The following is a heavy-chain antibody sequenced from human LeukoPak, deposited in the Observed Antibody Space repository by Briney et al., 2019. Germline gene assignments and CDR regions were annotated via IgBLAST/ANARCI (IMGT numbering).Heavy chain of an antibody. D-gene: IGHD3-10*01. CDR3: ARSRQASGLFSS. Sequence: SQTLSLTCTVSGYAIISGGFSWNWIRQPPGKGLEWIGCIYDRGPAHYNPSLKSRFTISVDRPKNQFFLNVTSLTAADTAGYYCARSRQASGLFSSWGQGTLVVVSS. CDR2: IYDRGPA. J-gene: IGHJ5*02. V-gene: IGHV4-30-2*01. CDR1: GYAIISGGFS.